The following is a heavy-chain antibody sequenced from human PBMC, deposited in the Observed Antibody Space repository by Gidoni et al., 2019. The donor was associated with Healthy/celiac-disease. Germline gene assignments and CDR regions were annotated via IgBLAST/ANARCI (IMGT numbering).Heavy chain of an antibody. D-gene: IGHD3-3*01. Sequence: EVQLVESGGGLVQPGRSLRLSCAASGFPFAAYAMPWVRQAQGKGLEWVSGISWNSGSIGYADSVKGRFTISRDNAKNSLYLQMNSLRAEDTALYYCAKKGFGVVTHAFDIWGQGTMVTVSS. CDR3: AKKGFGVVTHAFDI. CDR2: ISWNSGSI. J-gene: IGHJ3*02. V-gene: IGHV3-9*01. CDR1: GFPFAAYA.